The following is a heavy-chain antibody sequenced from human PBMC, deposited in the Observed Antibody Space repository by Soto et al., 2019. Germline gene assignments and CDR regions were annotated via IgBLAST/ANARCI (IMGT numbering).Heavy chain of an antibody. V-gene: IGHV4-31*03. CDR3: SRGILV. CDR2: ISYGGST. Sequence: QVQLQESGPGLVKPSQTLSLTCTVSGGSINSGGYCWSWIRQHPGKGLDWIGCISYGGSTSYNPALKSRVTISVHTSKNQFSLKLTSVTAAATAVYYCSRGILVWGQGALITVSS. D-gene: IGHD5-18*01. CDR1: GGSINSGGYC. J-gene: IGHJ4*02.